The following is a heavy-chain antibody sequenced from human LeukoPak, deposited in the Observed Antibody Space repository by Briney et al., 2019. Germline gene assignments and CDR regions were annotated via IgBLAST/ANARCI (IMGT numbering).Heavy chain of an antibody. J-gene: IGHJ3*01. CDR3: GMSGDRVPLQDDVFDV. V-gene: IGHV5-51*01. CDR2: IYPGDSGP. D-gene: IGHD1-26*01. CDR1: GYSFTSYC. Sequence: ESLKISCKVSGYSFTSYCIGWVRQMPGKGLEWMGIIYPGDSGPTYSPSFQGQVTISVDKSNNTAYLQWSSLQASDTAMYYCGMSGDRVPLQDDVFDVWGQGTMVTVST.